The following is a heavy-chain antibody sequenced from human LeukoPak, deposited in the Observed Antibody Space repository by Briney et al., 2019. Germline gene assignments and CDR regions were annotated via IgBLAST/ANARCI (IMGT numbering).Heavy chain of an antibody. CDR1: GFTFSSYV. V-gene: IGHV3-30-3*01. J-gene: IGHJ4*02. D-gene: IGHD3-22*01. Sequence: GRSLRLSCAASGFTFSSYVMHWVRQAPGRGLEWVTLISYDGNNKYYADSVKGRFTISRDNAKNTLYLQMNSLRAEDTAVYYCARVPNYYDSSGSYDYWGQGTLVTVSS. CDR3: ARVPNYYDSSGSYDY. CDR2: ISYDGNNK.